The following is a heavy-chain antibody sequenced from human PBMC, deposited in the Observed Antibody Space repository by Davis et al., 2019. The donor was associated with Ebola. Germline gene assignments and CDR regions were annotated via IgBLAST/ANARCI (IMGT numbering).Heavy chain of an antibody. CDR1: GFTFGDYF. CDR3: ARAQLRATTFVRTGGMDV. CDR2: ISSSGTIV. D-gene: IGHD1-26*01. Sequence: PGGSLRLSCAASGFTFGDYFMSWIRQAPGKGLAWVSYISSSGTIVYYADSVKGRFTISRDNAKNSLYLQMSSLRAEDAAIYYCARAQLRATTFVRTGGMDVWGQGTTVTVSS. V-gene: IGHV3-11*01. J-gene: IGHJ6*02.